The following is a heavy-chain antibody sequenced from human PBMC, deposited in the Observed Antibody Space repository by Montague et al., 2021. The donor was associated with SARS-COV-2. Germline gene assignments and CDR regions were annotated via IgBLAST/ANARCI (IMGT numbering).Heavy chain of an antibody. CDR2: ST. V-gene: IGHV4-59*01. J-gene: IGHJ4*02. Sequence: STNYNPSLKSRFTLSVDTSQNQFSLKLSSVTAADTAVYYCAREFDYWGQGTLVTGAS. CDR3: AREFDY.